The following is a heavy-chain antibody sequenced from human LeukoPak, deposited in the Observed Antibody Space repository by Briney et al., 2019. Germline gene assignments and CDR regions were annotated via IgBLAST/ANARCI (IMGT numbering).Heavy chain of an antibody. Sequence: GGSLRLSCAASGFTFSSYAMSWVRQAPGKGLEWVSAISGSGGSTYYADSVKGRFTISRDNSKNTLYLQMNSLRAEDTAVYYCAKEVVYETDYYYYYGMDGWGQGTTVTVSS. V-gene: IGHV3-23*01. CDR1: GFTFSSYA. J-gene: IGHJ6*02. CDR2: ISGSGGST. D-gene: IGHD2-15*01. CDR3: AKEVVYETDYYYYYGMDG.